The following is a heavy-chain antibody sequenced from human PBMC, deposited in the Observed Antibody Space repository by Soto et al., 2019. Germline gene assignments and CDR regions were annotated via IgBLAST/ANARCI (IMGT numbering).Heavy chain of an antibody. Sequence: EVQLVESGGGLVQPGRSLRLSCAASGFTFDDYAMHWVRQAPGKGLEWVSGISWNSGSIGYADSVKGRFTISRDNAKNSLYLQMNSLRSEDTALYYCAKDIKWELLHWYFDLWGRGTLVTVSS. V-gene: IGHV3-9*01. CDR3: AKDIKWELLHWYFDL. J-gene: IGHJ2*01. CDR1: GFTFDDYA. CDR2: ISWNSGSI. D-gene: IGHD1-26*01.